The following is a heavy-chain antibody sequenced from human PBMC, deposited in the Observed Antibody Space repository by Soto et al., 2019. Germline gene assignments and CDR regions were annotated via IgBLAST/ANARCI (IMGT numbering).Heavy chain of an antibody. V-gene: IGHV4-34*01. CDR3: ARVRDAYKLGNV. CDR2: IPPSGST. Sequence: QVQLQQWGAGLLKPSETLSLTCAVSGGSLSDYYWPLISPSPGKGLEWIGEIPPSGSTNSNPSLRSRVTISLDTSKNQLSLKLTSLTAADTAVYYYARVRDAYKLGNVWGPGTTVTVSS. J-gene: IGHJ6*02. D-gene: IGHD1-1*01. CDR1: GGSLSDYY.